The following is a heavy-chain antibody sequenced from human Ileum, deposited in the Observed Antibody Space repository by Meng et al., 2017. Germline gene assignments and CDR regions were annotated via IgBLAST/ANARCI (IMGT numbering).Heavy chain of an antibody. CDR1: GGSFSGYS. Sequence: GSLRLSCALYGGSFSGYSWSWIRQPPGKGLEWIGEVSHRGSTIYNPSLKSRVTLSLDMSRNHFSLRLSSVTATDTAVYYCARTSVYSYGTWFDPWGQGTLVTVSS. V-gene: IGHV4-34*01. D-gene: IGHD5-18*01. CDR2: VSHRGST. J-gene: IGHJ5*02. CDR3: ARTSVYSYGTWFDP.